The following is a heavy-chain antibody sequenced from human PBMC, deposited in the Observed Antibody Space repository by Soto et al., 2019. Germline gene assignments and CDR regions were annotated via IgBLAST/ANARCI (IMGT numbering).Heavy chain of an antibody. Sequence: QAGGSLRLSCAVSGFSFSSAWMTWIRQAPGKGLERVAIMNEDGSERYYVDSVKGRFTISRDNAKNALFLQMNSLRVEDTAVYFCARDRAYSRFDYWGQGSLVTVSS. J-gene: IGHJ4*02. D-gene: IGHD4-4*01. CDR3: ARDRAYSRFDY. V-gene: IGHV3-7*03. CDR1: GFSFSSAW. CDR2: MNEDGSER.